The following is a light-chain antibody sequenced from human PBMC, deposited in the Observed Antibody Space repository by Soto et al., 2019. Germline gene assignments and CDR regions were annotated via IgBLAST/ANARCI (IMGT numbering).Light chain of an antibody. J-gene: IGKJ4*01. Sequence: DIPLTQSPSSLSAAVGDRVTITCRASQAILTYLNWLQQKAGKAPEVLIYDASGLRSGVPSRFTGSGSATVFTLTITSLQREDAGTYFCQQTFSPDVTFGGGTKV. CDR3: QQTFSPDVT. CDR2: DAS. CDR1: QAILTY. V-gene: IGKV1-39*01.